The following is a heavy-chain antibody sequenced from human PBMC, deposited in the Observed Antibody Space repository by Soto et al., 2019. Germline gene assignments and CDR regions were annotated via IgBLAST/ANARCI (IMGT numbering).Heavy chain of an antibody. D-gene: IGHD5-18*01. V-gene: IGHV4-30-4*01. CDR3: ATESGSTYGYFDH. Sequence: SETLSLTCSVSGGSISSGYYYWSWIRQPPGKGLEWIGNIYYSGNTYYNPSLKSRLSMSVDRSKNQFTLRLTSVTAADTAVYFCATESGSTYGYFDHWGQGTQVTVSS. CDR1: GGSISSGYYY. CDR2: IYYSGNT. J-gene: IGHJ4*02.